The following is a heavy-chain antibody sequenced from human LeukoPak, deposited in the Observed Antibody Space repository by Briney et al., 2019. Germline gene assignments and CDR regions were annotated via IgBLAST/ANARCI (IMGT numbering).Heavy chain of an antibody. CDR2: IIPIFGTA. CDR3: ARAGRRTGYDFWSGYSNPTQINYYYYYYMDV. V-gene: IGHV1-69*06. CDR1: GGTFSSYA. Sequence: ASVKVSCKASGGTFSSYAISWVRQAPGQGLEWMGGIIPIFGTANYAQKFQGRVTITADKSTSTAYMELSSLRSEDTAVYYCARAGRRTGYDFWSGYSNPTQINYYYYYYMDVWGKGTTVTVSS. J-gene: IGHJ6*03. D-gene: IGHD3-3*01.